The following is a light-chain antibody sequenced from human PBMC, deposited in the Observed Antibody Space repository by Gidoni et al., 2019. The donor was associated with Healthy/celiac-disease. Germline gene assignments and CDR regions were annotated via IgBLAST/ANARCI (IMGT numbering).Light chain of an antibody. CDR1: QDISNY. V-gene: IGKV1-33*01. CDR3: QQEDNLPPYT. Sequence: DSQMTQSPSSLSASVGDRATITCPASQDISNYLNWSQKKTGKAHKLLIYAASNWETGVPSRFSGSGSGIVFTCTIRRLQLEVIATYYGQQEDNLPPYTFGQGTKLEIK. J-gene: IGKJ2*01. CDR2: AAS.